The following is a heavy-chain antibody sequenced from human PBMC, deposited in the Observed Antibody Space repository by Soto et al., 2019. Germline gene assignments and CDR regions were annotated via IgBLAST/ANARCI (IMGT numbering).Heavy chain of an antibody. Sequence: SETLSLTCAVSGGSISSGTWWSWVRQPPGRGLEWIGEIYHSGSPNYNPSLKSRVTMSVDKSKNLFSLRLSSVTAADSALYYCARRVPAAPNWFDPWGQGTLVTAPQ. CDR3: ARRVPAAPNWFDP. CDR2: IYHSGSP. V-gene: IGHV4-4*02. D-gene: IGHD2-2*01. CDR1: GGSISSGTW. J-gene: IGHJ5*02.